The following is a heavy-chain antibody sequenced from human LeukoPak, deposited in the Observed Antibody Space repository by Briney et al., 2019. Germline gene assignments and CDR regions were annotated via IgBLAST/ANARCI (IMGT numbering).Heavy chain of an antibody. V-gene: IGHV4-39*01. CDR3: ARHEAAAVGGSADY. D-gene: IGHD6-13*01. Sequence: SETLSLTCTVSGGSISSSSYYWGWIRQPPGKGLEWIGSIYYSGSTYYNPSLKSRVTISVDTSKNQFSLKLSSVTAADTAVYYCARHEAAAVGGSADYWGQGTLVTVSS. CDR2: IYYSGST. CDR1: GGSISSSSYY. J-gene: IGHJ4*02.